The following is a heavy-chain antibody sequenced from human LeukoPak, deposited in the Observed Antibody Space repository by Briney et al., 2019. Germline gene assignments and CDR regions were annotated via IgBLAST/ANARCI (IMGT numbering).Heavy chain of an antibody. J-gene: IGHJ4*02. CDR1: GGSISSSSYY. CDR3: ARQAVAGNGFDY. Sequence: PSETLSLTCTVSGGSISSSSYYWGWIRQPPGKGLEWIGTIYYSGNTYYNPSLKSRVSISVDMSKNQFSLKLSSVTAADTAVYYCARQAVAGNGFDYWGQGTLVTVSS. D-gene: IGHD6-19*01. CDR2: IYYSGNT. V-gene: IGHV4-39*01.